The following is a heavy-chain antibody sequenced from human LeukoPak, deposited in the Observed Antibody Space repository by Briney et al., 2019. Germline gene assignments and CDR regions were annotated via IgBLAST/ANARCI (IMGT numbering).Heavy chain of an antibody. D-gene: IGHD6-6*01. V-gene: IGHV1-2*02. J-gene: IGHJ5*02. CDR2: INPSSGAT. CDR3: ARGWQINSSGGFVDP. Sequence: ASLKVSCQASGYGFTDYYVHWIRQAPGQELEWMGWINPSSGATIYAQKFQGRVTMTRDTFTTTAYMEINSLVSDDTAVYYCARGWQINSSGGFVDPWGQGTLVTVSS. CDR1: GYGFTDYY.